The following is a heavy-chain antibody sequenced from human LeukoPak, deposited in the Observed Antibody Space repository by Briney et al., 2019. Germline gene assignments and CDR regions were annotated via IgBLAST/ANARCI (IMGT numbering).Heavy chain of an antibody. V-gene: IGHV3-74*01. D-gene: IGHD1-14*01. J-gene: IGHJ4*02. CDR1: GFTFNTYW. Sequence: GGSLRLSCAASGFTFNTYWMHWLRQSPGKGPVWVSRITNDGRTTFYADSVKGRFTISRDNAKNTLYLQMNSLRGEDTAVYYCARDQDGPGPTIDYWGQGTLVTVSS. CDR3: ARDQDGPGPTIDY. CDR2: ITNDGRTT.